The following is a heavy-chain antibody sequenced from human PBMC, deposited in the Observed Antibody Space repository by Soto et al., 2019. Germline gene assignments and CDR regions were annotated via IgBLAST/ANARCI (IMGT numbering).Heavy chain of an antibody. V-gene: IGHV3-23*01. J-gene: IGHJ5*02. CDR2: VTGRGTNT. Sequence: EVQLSESGGTSVQPGGSLRLSCVGSGFTFSGFAMSWVRQAPGKGLEWVSAVTGRGTNTYYAGSVQGRFTISRDNSNNTLYPPITHLSAEDTAVYFWVKGDFCTASSAWGQGTLVIVSS. D-gene: IGHD3-3*01. CDR3: VKGDFCTASSA. CDR1: GFTFSGFA.